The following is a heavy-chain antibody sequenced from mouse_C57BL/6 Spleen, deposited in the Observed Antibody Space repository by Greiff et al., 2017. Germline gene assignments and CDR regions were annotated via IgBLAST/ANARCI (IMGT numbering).Heavy chain of an antibody. CDR3: ARGELRAAWFAY. V-gene: IGHV1-59*01. D-gene: IGHD3-2*02. J-gene: IGHJ3*01. CDR1: GYTFTSYW. CDR2: IDPSDSYT. Sequence: QVQLQQPGAELVRPGTSVKLSCKASGYTFTSYWMHWVKQRPGQGLEWIGVIDPSDSYTNYNQKFKGKATLTAATSSSTAYMQLSSLTSVDSSVYYWARGELRAAWFAYWGQGTLVTVSA.